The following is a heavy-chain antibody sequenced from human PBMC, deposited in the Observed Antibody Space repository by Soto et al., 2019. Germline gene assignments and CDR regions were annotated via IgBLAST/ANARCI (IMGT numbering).Heavy chain of an antibody. CDR3: ARDSPARMDV. CDR2: ISWDGGST. CDR1: GFTFDDYT. V-gene: IGHV3-43*01. D-gene: IGHD2-15*01. Sequence: GGSLRLSCAASGFTFDDYTMHWVRQAPGKGLEWVSLISWDGGSTYYADSVKGRFTISRDNSKNSLYLQMNSLRAEDTAVYYCARDSPARMDVWGQGTTVTVSS. J-gene: IGHJ6*02.